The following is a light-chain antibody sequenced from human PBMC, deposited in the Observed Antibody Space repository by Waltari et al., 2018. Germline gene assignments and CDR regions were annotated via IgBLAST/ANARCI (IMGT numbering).Light chain of an antibody. CDR1: SSDVGAYHY. CDR2: EVS. J-gene: IGLJ3*02. V-gene: IGLV2-11*01. CDR3: CSYAGSHSWV. Sequence: QSALTQPRSVSGSPGQSVTLSCTGTSSDVGAYHYVSWYKQRPGKAPKVMVYEVSMRPSGVPDRFSGSKSGNTASLTISGLQAEDEAEYYCCSYAGSHSWVFGGGTRLTVL.